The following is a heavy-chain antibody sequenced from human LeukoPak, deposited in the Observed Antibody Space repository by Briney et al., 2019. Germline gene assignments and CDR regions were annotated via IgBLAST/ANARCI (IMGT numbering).Heavy chain of an antibody. J-gene: IGHJ4*02. CDR3: ASVGATVDY. Sequence: GWALRLSCAASGCTFSSYWMQGVRQAAGRGLVWVSRINRDGSSTSYADSVKGRFPISRDNAKNTLYLQMNSLRAEATAVYYCASVGATVDYWGQGTLVPVSS. D-gene: IGHD1-26*01. CDR1: GCTFSSYW. CDR2: INRDGSST. V-gene: IGHV3-74*01.